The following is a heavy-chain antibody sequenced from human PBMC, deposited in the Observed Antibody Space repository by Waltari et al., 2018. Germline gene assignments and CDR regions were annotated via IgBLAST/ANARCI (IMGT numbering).Heavy chain of an antibody. D-gene: IGHD2-21*01. CDR1: GFTFSNYA. Sequence: GESGGGVVQPGRSLRLSCAASGFTFSNYAIHWVRQAPGKGLEWVAIISYDGSNQFYADSVKGRFTLSRDNSSNTLYLQMNSLRAEDTAVYYCAGQPWTLVMSEPLDYWGQGTLVTVSS. CDR3: AGQPWTLVMSEPLDY. V-gene: IGHV3-30-3*01. J-gene: IGHJ4*02. CDR2: ISYDGSNQ.